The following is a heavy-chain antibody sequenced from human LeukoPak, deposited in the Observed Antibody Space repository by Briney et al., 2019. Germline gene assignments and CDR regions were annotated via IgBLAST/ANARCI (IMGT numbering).Heavy chain of an antibody. CDR1: GFTFSSYS. CDR2: ISSSSSTI. J-gene: IGHJ4*02. CDR3: ARQVPLLRDFDWTQAFDY. D-gene: IGHD3-9*01. V-gene: IGHV3-48*01. Sequence: PGGSLRLSCAASGFTFSSYSMNWVRQAPGKGLEWVSYISSSSSTIYYADSVKGRFTISRDNAKNSLYLQMNSLRAEDTAVYYCARQVPLLRDFDWTQAFDYWGQGTLVTVSS.